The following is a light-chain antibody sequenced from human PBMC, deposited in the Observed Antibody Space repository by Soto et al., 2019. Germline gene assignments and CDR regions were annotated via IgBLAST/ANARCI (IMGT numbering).Light chain of an antibody. CDR3: CSYAGSSTYL. Sequence: QSALTQPASVSGSPGQSITISCTGTSSDVGSYNLVSWYQQHPGKAPKLMIYEGSKRPSGVSNLFSGSKSGNTASLTISGFQAEDEADYYCCSYAGSSTYLFGTGTKLTVL. CDR2: EGS. CDR1: SSDVGSYNL. J-gene: IGLJ1*01. V-gene: IGLV2-23*01.